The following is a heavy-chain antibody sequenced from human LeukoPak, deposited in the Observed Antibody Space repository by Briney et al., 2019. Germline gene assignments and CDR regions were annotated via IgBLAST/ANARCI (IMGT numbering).Heavy chain of an antibody. CDR2: ISYDGRNK. J-gene: IGHJ6*02. D-gene: IGHD1-1*01. V-gene: IGHV3-30*03. CDR1: GFTFSSYW. CDR3: ARARTENGMDV. Sequence: PGGSLRLSCAASGFTFSSYWMSWVRQAPGKGLEWVAVISYDGRNKYYAESVKGRFTISRDNSKNTLYLQMNSLRAEDTAVYYCARARTENGMDVWGQGTTVTVSS.